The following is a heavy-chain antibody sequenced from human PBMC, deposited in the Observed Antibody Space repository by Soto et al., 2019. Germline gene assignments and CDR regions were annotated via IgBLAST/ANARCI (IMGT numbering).Heavy chain of an antibody. Sequence: QVQLQESGPGLVKPSQTLSLTCTVSGGSISSGGYYWSWIRQHPGKGLEWIGYIYYSGSTYYNPSLKSRVTISVDTSKNQFSLKLSSVTAADTAVYYCARALWFGELLPICYFDYWGQGTLVTVSS. CDR1: GGSISSGGYY. V-gene: IGHV4-31*03. CDR3: ARALWFGELLPICYFDY. CDR2: IYYSGST. J-gene: IGHJ4*02. D-gene: IGHD3-10*01.